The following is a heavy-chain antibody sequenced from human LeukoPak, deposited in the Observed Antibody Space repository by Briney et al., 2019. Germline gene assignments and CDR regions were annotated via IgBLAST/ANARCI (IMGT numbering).Heavy chain of an antibody. Sequence: ASVKVSCKASGSTFTGYYMHWVRQAPGQGLEWMGWINPNSGGTDYAQKFQGRVTMTRDTSLSTAYMELSRLRSDDTAVYYCTRDLDSSSWFQHWGQGTLVTVSS. J-gene: IGHJ1*01. V-gene: IGHV1-2*02. CDR1: GSTFTGYY. CDR3: TRDLDSSSWFQH. CDR2: INPNSGGT. D-gene: IGHD6-13*01.